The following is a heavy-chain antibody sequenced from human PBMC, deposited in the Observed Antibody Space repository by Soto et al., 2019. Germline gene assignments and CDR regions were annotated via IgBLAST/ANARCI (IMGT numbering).Heavy chain of an antibody. CDR1: GGSISSGGYY. D-gene: IGHD6-13*01. CDR3: ARDIPGIAAAGTRLDAFDI. Sequence: SETLSLTCTVSGGSISSGGYYWSWIRQHPGKGLEWIGYIYYSGSTYYNPSLKSRVTISVDTSKNQFSLKLSSVTAADTAVYYCARDIPGIAAAGTRLDAFDIWGQGTMVTVSS. J-gene: IGHJ3*02. V-gene: IGHV4-31*03. CDR2: IYYSGST.